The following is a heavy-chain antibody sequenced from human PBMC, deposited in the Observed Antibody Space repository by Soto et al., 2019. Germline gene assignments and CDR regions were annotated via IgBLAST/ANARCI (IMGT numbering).Heavy chain of an antibody. V-gene: IGHV1-69*01. CDR3: ETGGHNDGYHFYYGMDV. Sequence: QVQVVQSGAEVKKPGSSVKVSCKVSGGIFTNNAISWVRQAPGQGLEWLGGVIPLFDTAYYAQIFRGRLRIAADGATTTAYMELSGLTSADSAVYFCETGGHNDGYHFYYGMDVWGQGTTVTVSS. D-gene: IGHD5-12*01. CDR2: VIPLFDTA. J-gene: IGHJ6*02. CDR1: GGIFTNNA.